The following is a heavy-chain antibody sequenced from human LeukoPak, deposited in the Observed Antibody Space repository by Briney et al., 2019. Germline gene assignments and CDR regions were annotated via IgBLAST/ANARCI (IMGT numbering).Heavy chain of an antibody. CDR3: ARARHSGYDWDYYYMDV. V-gene: IGHV3-53*01. D-gene: IGHD5-12*01. J-gene: IGHJ6*03. CDR1: GFTPRSNY. Sequence: GGSLRLSCAASGFTPRSNYMSSGRHAPGKGLERGSAIYSGGSTYYADSVNGRFTISRDNSKNTLYLQMNSRRAEDTAVYYCARARHSGYDWDYYYMDVWGKATTVTASS. CDR2: IYSGGST.